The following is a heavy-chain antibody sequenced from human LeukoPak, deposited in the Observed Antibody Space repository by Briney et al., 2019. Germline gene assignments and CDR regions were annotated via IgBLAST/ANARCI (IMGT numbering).Heavy chain of an antibody. D-gene: IGHD5-18*01. Sequence: PSETLSLTCTVSGGSISSSSYSWGWIRQPPGKGLEWIGSIYYSGSTYYNPSLKSRVTISVDTSKNQFSLKLSSVTAADTAVYYCARQADSTAWFDPWGQGTLVTVSS. CDR2: IYYSGST. J-gene: IGHJ5*02. V-gene: IGHV4-39*01. CDR3: ARQADSTAWFDP. CDR1: GGSISSSSYS.